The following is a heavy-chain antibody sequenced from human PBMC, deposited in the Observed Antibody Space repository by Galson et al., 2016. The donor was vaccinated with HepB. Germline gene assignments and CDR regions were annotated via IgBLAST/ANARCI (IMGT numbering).Heavy chain of an antibody. V-gene: IGHV3-30*03. CDR2: MSHDGSTK. CDR1: GFTVNSYG. D-gene: IGHD3-3*01. Sequence: SLRLSCAASGFTVNSYGVHWVRQTPGKRLEWMAVMSHDGSTKKYADSVKGRFTISRDNSKNTVYLQMNRLRPEDTAVYYCAREVHSDDFWSGYTLSYYGMDVWGQGTAVTVPS. J-gene: IGHJ6*02. CDR3: AREVHSDDFWSGYTLSYYGMDV.